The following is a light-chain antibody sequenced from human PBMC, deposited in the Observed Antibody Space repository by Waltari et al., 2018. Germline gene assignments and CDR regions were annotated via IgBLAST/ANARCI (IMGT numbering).Light chain of an antibody. V-gene: IGLV3-19*01. CDR3: SSRDSSASHVL. Sequence: SSELTQDPAVSVALGQTVRIKCQGASLRTSYASWYQQKSGQAPILVLFGKNKRPSGIPDRFSGYNSETTTSLTITGAQAEDEADYYCSSRDSSASHVLFAGGTKLTVL. CDR1: SLRTSY. J-gene: IGLJ2*01. CDR2: GKN.